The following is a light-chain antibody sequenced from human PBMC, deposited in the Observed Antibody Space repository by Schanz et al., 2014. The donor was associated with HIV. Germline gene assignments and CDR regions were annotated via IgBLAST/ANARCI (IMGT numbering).Light chain of an antibody. CDR2: EDN. V-gene: IGLV6-57*04. CDR1: SGTIASSS. Sequence: NFMLTQPHSVSESPGKTVTISCTRSSGTIASSSVQWYQQRPGSVPATVVYEDNQRPSGVPDRFSGSIDRSSNSATLSISGLKIEDEADYFCHSCDGGSPGVFGGGTKLTVL. CDR3: HSCDGGSPGV. J-gene: IGLJ3*02.